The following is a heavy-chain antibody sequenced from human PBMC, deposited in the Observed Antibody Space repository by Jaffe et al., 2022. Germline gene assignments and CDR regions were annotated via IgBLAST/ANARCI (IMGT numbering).Heavy chain of an antibody. D-gene: IGHD6-13*01. J-gene: IGHJ4*02. V-gene: IGHV3-23*01. CDR1: GFSFSTHA. CDR3: AKDNSVGSSWFDSDY. Sequence: EVHLLESGGGLVQPGGSLRLSCAASGFSFSTHAMTWFRQAPGKGPEWVSTTDGSGSATYYGDSVRGRFTISRDNSKKTLYLQMNSLRAEDTAVYYCAKDNSVGSSWFDSDYWGQGTLVTVSS. CDR2: TDGSGSAT.